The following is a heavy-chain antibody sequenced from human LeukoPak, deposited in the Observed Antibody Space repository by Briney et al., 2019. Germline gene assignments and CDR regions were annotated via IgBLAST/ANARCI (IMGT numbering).Heavy chain of an antibody. V-gene: IGHV3-48*01. D-gene: IGHD5-12*01. CDR2: ISSSSSNI. Sequence: GGSLRLYCAASGFTFSSYSMNWVRQAPGKGLEWVSYISSSSSNIYYADSVRGRFTISRDNSKNTVYLQMDSLRPEDTAIYYCAKDSYGGYNDFGIDSWGQGTLVSVSS. CDR1: GFTFSSYS. CDR3: AKDSYGGYNDFGIDS. J-gene: IGHJ4*02.